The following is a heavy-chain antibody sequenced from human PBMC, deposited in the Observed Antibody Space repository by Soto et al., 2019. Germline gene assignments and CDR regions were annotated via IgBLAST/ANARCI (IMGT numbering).Heavy chain of an antibody. D-gene: IGHD3-16*01. J-gene: IGHJ3*02. V-gene: IGHV3-23*01. CDR1: GFTFSSYA. CDR2: ISGSGGST. Sequence: GGSLRLSCAASGFTFSSYAMSWVRQAPGKGLEWVSAISGSGGSTYYADSVKGRFTISRDNSKNTLYLQMNSLRAEDTAVYYCAKDWTLWDDYVWGSLPGTFDIWGQGTMVTVSS. CDR3: AKDWTLWDDYVWGSLPGTFDI.